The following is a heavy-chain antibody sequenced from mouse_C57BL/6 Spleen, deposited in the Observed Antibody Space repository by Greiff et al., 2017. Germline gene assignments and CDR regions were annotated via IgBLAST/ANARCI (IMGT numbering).Heavy chain of an antibody. CDR1: GYAFTNYL. CDR2: INPGSGGT. V-gene: IGHV1-54*01. D-gene: IGHD1-1*01. CDR3: ASITTVADWYCDV. Sequence: QVQLKQSGAELVRPGTSVKVSCKASGYAFTNYLIEWVKQRPGQGLEWIGVINPGSGGTNYNEKFKGKATLTADKSSSTAYMQLSSLTSEDSAVYFCASITTVADWYCDVWGTGTTVTVSS. J-gene: IGHJ1*03.